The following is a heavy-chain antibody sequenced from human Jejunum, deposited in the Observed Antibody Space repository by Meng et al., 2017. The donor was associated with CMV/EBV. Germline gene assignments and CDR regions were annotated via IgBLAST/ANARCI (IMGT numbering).Heavy chain of an antibody. Sequence: QITLKESGPTLVKPTXTLTLTCTFPGFSLSTNGAGVGWIRRPPGKSLGWLSLIYWDDDKDYSPSVKGRLTIRKDPSKNQVVLLMPDMGPVDTATYFCAYRRGGGSGWNWFGPWGQGTLVTVSS. V-gene: IGHV2-5*02. CDR3: AYRRGGGSGWNWFGP. D-gene: IGHD6-19*01. CDR2: IYWDDDK. J-gene: IGHJ5*02. CDR1: GFSLSTNGAG.